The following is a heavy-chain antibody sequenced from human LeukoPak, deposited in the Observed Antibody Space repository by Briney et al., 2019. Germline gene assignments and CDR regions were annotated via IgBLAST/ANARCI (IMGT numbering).Heavy chain of an antibody. CDR2: ISADGRTT. CDR3: AKVGCSTTSCYAGDDY. Sequence: GGSLRLSCAASGFTLSNYAMSWVRQAPGKGLEWGSTISADGRTTYYADSVKGRFTVSREYSKNTLYLHLNSLRAEDTAVYHCAKVGCSTTSCYAGDDYWGQGTLVIISS. V-gene: IGHV3-23*01. J-gene: IGHJ4*02. D-gene: IGHD2-2*01. CDR1: GFTLSNYA.